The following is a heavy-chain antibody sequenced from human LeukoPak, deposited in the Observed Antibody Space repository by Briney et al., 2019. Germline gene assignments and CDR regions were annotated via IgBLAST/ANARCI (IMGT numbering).Heavy chain of an antibody. V-gene: IGHV3-33*01. CDR2: IWYDGSNK. J-gene: IGHJ4*02. Sequence: GGSLRLSCEASGFTFRTYGFHWVRQAPGKGLEWVAAIWYDGSNKYYADSVKGRFTISRDDSKNTLYLQMNILRAEDTAVYYCARARGYGEVADYWGQGTLVTVSS. D-gene: IGHD4-17*01. CDR1: GFTFRTYG. CDR3: ARARGYGEVADY.